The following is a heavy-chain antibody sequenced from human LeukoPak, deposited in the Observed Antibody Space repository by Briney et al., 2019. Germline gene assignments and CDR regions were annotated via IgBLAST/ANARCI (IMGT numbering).Heavy chain of an antibody. V-gene: IGHV4-34*01. CDR1: GGSCSGYY. J-gene: IGHJ5*02. CDR3: ARAKTRPGYCSSTSCYPSRINWFDP. CDR2: INHSGST. D-gene: IGHD2-2*03. Sequence: PSETLSLTCAVYGGSCSGYYWSWIRQPPGKGLEWIGEINHSGSTNYNPSFKRRVTISVDTSKNQFSLKLSSVTAADTAVYYCARAKTRPGYCSSTSCYPSRINWFDPWGQGTLVTVSS.